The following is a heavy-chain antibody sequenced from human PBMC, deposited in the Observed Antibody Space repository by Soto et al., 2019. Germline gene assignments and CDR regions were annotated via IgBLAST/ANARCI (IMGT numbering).Heavy chain of an antibody. CDR3: ATGWDLRGGYYSGVACES. CDR1: GGSISSGDYY. Sequence: PSETLSLTCTVSGGSISSGDYYWSWIRQPPRKGLEWIGYIYHSGTTYYNPSLKSRVTISVDPSKNQFSLKLSSVTAADTAVYYCATGWDLRGGYYSGVACESWGKGTMVTVSS. V-gene: IGHV4-30-4*01. J-gene: IGHJ3*02. D-gene: IGHD3-22*01. CDR2: IYHSGTT.